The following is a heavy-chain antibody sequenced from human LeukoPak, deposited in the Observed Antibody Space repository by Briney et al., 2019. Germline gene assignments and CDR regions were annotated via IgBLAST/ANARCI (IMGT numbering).Heavy chain of an antibody. CDR1: GGFIASYS. CDR3: ARGPSGYYG. V-gene: IGHV4-4*07. Sequence: PSETLSLTCTVSGGFIASYSWSWIRQPAGKGLEWIGRIYTSGGSDYNPSLKSRVTMSLDTSKNQFYLKMTSVTAADTAVYCARGPSGYYGRGQGILVTVSS. D-gene: IGHD3-22*01. CDR2: IYTSGGS. J-gene: IGHJ4*02.